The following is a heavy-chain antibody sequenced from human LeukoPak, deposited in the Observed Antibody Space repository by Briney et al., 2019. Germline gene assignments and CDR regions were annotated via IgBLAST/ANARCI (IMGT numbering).Heavy chain of an antibody. CDR3: ASRSSIWSGYQDTLYYFDS. CDR1: GGSISSYY. Sequence: SSETLSLTCTVSGGSISSYYWSWIRQPPGKRLEWIGHIYYSGSTNYNPSLKSRVTISVDTSKNQFSLKLSSVTAADTAVYYCASRSSIWSGYQDTLYYFDSWGQGTLVTVSS. V-gene: IGHV4-59*01. CDR2: IYYSGST. D-gene: IGHD3-3*01. J-gene: IGHJ4*02.